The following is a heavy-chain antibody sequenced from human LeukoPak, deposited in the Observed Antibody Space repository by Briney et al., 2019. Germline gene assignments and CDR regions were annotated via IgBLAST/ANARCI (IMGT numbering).Heavy chain of an antibody. Sequence: GRSLRLSCAASGFTFSSYAMHWVRQAPGKGLEWVANIKTDGSEKYYVDSVKGRFTISRDNAKNSLYLQMNSLRAEDTAVYYCAKGGRAIAVAGIDFDYWGQGTLVTVSS. J-gene: IGHJ4*02. D-gene: IGHD6-19*01. V-gene: IGHV3-7*01. CDR1: GFTFSSYA. CDR2: IKTDGSEK. CDR3: AKGGRAIAVAGIDFDY.